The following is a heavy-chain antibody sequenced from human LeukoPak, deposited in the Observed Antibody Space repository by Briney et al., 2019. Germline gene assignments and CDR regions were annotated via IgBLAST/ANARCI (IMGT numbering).Heavy chain of an antibody. Sequence: PSETLSLTCTVSGGSISNYYWSWIRQPPGKGLEWIGYIYYSGSTNYNPSLKSRVTISVDTSKNQFSLNLSSVTAADTAMYYCARDRISSAGYDYWGQGTLVTVSS. J-gene: IGHJ4*02. CDR1: GGSISNYY. CDR3: ARDRISSAGYDY. D-gene: IGHD6-6*01. CDR2: IYYSGST. V-gene: IGHV4-59*01.